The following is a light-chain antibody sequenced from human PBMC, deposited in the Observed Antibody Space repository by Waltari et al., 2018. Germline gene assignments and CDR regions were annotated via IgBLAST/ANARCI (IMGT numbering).Light chain of an antibody. Sequence: QSALTQAASVSGSPGQPITISCTGTSSDVGGYNYVSWYQQHPGNAPKLIIYDVSNRPAGVSNRVSGSKSGNTASLTISGLQAEDEADYYCNSYASSNTRVFGGGTKLTVL. J-gene: IGLJ3*02. CDR1: SSDVGGYNY. CDR3: NSYASSNTRV. V-gene: IGLV2-14*03. CDR2: DVS.